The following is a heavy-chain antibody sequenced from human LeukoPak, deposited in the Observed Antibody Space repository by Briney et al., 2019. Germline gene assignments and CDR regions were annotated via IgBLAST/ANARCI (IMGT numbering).Heavy chain of an antibody. CDR2: ISSSGSTM. J-gene: IGHJ6*02. CDR1: GFTFSDYY. V-gene: IGHV3-11*01. Sequence: GGSLRLSCAASGFTFSDYYMSWIRQAPGKGLEWVSYISSSGSTMYYADSVKGRFTISRDNAKNSLYLQMNSLRAEDTAVYCCARERSSSWYTQQADYYYYGMDVWGQGTTVTVSS. D-gene: IGHD6-13*01. CDR3: ARERSSSWYTQQADYYYYGMDV.